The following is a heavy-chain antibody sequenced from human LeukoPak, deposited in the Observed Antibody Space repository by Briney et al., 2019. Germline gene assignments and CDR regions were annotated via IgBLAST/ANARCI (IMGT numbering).Heavy chain of an antibody. CDR3: ATVGPVTTNYYYGMDV. CDR2: FDPEDGET. D-gene: IGHD4-17*01. V-gene: IGHV1-24*01. J-gene: IGHJ6*02. CDR1: GYTLTELS. Sequence: ASVKVSCKVSGYTLTELSMHWVRRAPGKGLEWMGGFDPEDGETIYAQKFQGRVTMTEDTSTDTAYMELSSLRSEDTAVYYCATVGPVTTNYYYGMDVWGQGTTVTVSS.